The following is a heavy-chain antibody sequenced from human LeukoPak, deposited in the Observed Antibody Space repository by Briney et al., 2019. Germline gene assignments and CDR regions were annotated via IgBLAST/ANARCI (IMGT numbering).Heavy chain of an antibody. Sequence: GSLRLSCAASGFTFSSYGMHWVRQAPGKGLEWVAFIRYDGSNKYYADSVKGRFTISRDNSKNTLYLQMNSLRAEDTAVYYCARDGWQNDAFDIWGQGTMVTVSS. J-gene: IGHJ3*02. D-gene: IGHD2-15*01. CDR3: ARDGWQNDAFDI. CDR1: GFTFSSYG. CDR2: IRYDGSNK. V-gene: IGHV3-30*02.